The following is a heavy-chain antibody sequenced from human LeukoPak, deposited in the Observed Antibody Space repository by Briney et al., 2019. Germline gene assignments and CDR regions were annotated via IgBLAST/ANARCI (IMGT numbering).Heavy chain of an antibody. CDR1: GGSISSYY. Sequence: SETLSLTCTVSGGSISSYYWSWIRQPAGKGLEWIGRIYTSGSTNYNPSLKSRVTMSVDTSKNQFSLKLSSVTAADTAVYYCARDFADDFWTMYNWFDPWDQGTLVTVSS. CDR3: ARDFADDFWTMYNWFDP. V-gene: IGHV4-4*07. CDR2: IYTSGST. D-gene: IGHD3-3*01. J-gene: IGHJ5*02.